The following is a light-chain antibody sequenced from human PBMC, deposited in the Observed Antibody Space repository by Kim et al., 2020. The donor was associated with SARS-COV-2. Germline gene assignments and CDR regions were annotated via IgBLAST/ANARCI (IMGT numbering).Light chain of an antibody. Sequence: LSPGESATLSCRASQRVSSSYLAWYQQKPGQAPRLLIYAISSRATGIPDRFSGSGSGTDFTLTISRLEPEDFAVYYCQQYGSSHYTFGQGTKLEI. J-gene: IGKJ2*01. CDR3: QQYGSSHYT. CDR2: AIS. V-gene: IGKV3-20*01. CDR1: QRVSSSY.